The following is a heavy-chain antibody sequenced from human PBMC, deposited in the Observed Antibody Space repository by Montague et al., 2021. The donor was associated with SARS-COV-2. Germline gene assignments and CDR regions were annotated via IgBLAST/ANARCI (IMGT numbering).Heavy chain of an antibody. CDR3: ARLTTSGSIA. Sequence: SETLSLTCTVSGGSINNTSYYWGWIRPPPGKGLEWIGSIFYRGNTHYNASLKSRVTVSVDTSKNQFSLYLTSVTAADTALYYCARLTTSGSIAWGQGTLVTVSS. J-gene: IGHJ5*02. D-gene: IGHD6-19*01. CDR1: GGSINNTSYY. V-gene: IGHV4-39*01. CDR2: IFYRGNT.